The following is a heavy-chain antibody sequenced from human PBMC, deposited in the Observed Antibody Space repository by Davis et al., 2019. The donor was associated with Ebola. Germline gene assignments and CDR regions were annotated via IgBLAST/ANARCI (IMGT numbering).Heavy chain of an antibody. J-gene: IGHJ6*02. Sequence: SETLSLTCAVYGGSFSGYYWSWIRQPPGKGLEWIGEINHSGSTNYNPSLKSRVTISVDKSKNQFSLKLSSVTAADTAVYYCARGGLGYDILTGYSHYYGMDVWGQGTTVTVSS. CDR2: INHSGST. CDR3: ARGGLGYDILTGYSHYYGMDV. V-gene: IGHV4-34*01. D-gene: IGHD3-9*01. CDR1: GGSFSGYY.